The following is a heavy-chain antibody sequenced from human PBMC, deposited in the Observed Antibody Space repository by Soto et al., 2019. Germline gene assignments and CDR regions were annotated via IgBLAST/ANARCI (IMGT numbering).Heavy chain of an antibody. Sequence: EVQLLESGGGLVQPGGSLRLSCAASGFTFSIYAISWVRQAPGKGLEWVSTISGNGGTSYADFVRGRFTISRDNSKNTLYLQMNSLRPEDTAVYYCAKDPYNWNYPTCMDVWGQGTTVTVSS. CDR3: AKDPYNWNYPTCMDV. V-gene: IGHV3-23*01. CDR1: GFTFSIYA. CDR2: ISGNGGT. J-gene: IGHJ6*02. D-gene: IGHD1-7*01.